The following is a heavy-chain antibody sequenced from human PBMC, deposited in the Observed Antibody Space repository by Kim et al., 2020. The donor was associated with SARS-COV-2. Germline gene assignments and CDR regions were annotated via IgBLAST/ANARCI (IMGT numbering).Heavy chain of an antibody. D-gene: IGHD3-22*01. CDR1: GYSFTSYW. CDR2: IYPGDSDT. Sequence: GESLKISCKGSGYSFTSYWIGWVRQMPGKGLEWMGIIYPGDSDTRYSPSFQGQVTISADKSISTAYLQWSSLKASDTAMYYCARHSGPQYYYDSSGYLRQTQLDYWGQGTLVTVSS. CDR3: ARHSGPQYYYDSSGYLRQTQLDY. V-gene: IGHV5-51*01. J-gene: IGHJ4*02.